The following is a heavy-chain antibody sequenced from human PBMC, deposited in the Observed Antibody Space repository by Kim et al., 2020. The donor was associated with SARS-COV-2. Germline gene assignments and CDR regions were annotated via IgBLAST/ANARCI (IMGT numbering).Heavy chain of an antibody. Sequence: NTNYAQKLQGRVTMTTDTSTSTAYMELRSLRSDDTAVYYCARFESSSPDYWGQGTLVTVSS. J-gene: IGHJ4*02. CDR3: ARFESSSPDY. V-gene: IGHV1-18*01. CDR2: NT. D-gene: IGHD6-13*01.